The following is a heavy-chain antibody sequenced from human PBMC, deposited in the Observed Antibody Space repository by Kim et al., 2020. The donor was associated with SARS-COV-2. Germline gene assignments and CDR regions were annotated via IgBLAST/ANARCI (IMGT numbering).Heavy chain of an antibody. CDR3: ARQVEGTLSIAVAGSGFDY. CDR2: IYPGDSDT. D-gene: IGHD6-19*01. V-gene: IGHV5-51*01. Sequence: GESLKISCKGSGYSFTSYWIGWVRQMPGKGLEWMGIIYPGDSDTRYSPSFQGQVTISADKSISTAYLQWSSLKASDTAMYYCARQVEGTLSIAVAGSGFDYWGQGTLVTVSS. J-gene: IGHJ4*02. CDR1: GYSFTSYW.